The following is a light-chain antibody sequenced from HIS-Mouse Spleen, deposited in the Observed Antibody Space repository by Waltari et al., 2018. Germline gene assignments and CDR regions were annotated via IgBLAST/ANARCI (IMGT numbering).Light chain of an antibody. CDR2: YYSDSDK. CDR1: SDLNVGSYT. J-gene: IGLJ2*01. Sequence: QPVLTQPPSSSASPGESARLTCTLPSDLNVGSYTIYWYPQKPGSPPRYLLYYYSDSDKGQGSGVPSRFSGSKDASANTGILLISGLQSEDEADYYCMIWPSNAYVVFGGGTKLTVL. V-gene: IGLV5-37*01. CDR3: MIWPSNAYVV.